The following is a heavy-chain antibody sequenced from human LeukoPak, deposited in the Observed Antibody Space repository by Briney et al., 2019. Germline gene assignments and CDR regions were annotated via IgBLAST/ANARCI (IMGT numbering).Heavy chain of an antibody. CDR3: ASGEGVMVAAGRD. CDR1: GYSISSGYY. D-gene: IGHD2-15*01. V-gene: IGHV4-38-2*01. J-gene: IGHJ4*02. Sequence: SETLSLTCAVSGYSISSGYYWGWSRQPPGKGLEWIGSIYHSGSTYYNPSLKSRVTISVDTSKNQFSLKLSSVTAADTAVYYCASGEGVMVAAGRDWGQGTLVTVSS. CDR2: IYHSGST.